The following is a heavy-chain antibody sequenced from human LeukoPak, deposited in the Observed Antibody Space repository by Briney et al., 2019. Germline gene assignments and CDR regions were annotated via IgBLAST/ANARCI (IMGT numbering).Heavy chain of an antibody. V-gene: IGHV3-15*01. CDR3: TTAPYCTNGVCYTN. Sequence: GGSLRLSCAASGFTFSNAWMSWVRQAPGKGLEWVGRIKSKTDGGTTDYAAPVKGRFTISRDDSKSTLYLQMNSLKTEDTAVYYCTTAPYCTNGVCYTNWGQGTLVTVSS. CDR2: IKSKTDGGTT. CDR1: GFTFSNAW. J-gene: IGHJ4*02. D-gene: IGHD2-8*01.